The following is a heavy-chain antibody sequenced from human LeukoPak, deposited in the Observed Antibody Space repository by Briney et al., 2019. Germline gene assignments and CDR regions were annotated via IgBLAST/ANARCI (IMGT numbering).Heavy chain of an antibody. J-gene: IGHJ3*02. CDR3: ARVGDSDAFDI. V-gene: IGHV3-64*02. Sequence: GGSLRLSCAASGFTFSDYSMHWVRQAPGKGLEYVSAISRNGGNTYYADSVKGRFTISRDNSKNTLYLQMGSLRTEDTAVFYCARVGDSDAFDIWGQGTMVTVSS. CDR1: GFTFSDYS. CDR2: ISRNGGNT.